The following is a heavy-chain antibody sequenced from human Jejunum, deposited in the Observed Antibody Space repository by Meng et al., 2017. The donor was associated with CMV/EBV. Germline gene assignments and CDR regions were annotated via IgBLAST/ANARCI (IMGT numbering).Heavy chain of an antibody. D-gene: IGHD2-2*01. Sequence: GFSLSTYWMHWVRQAPGKGLVWVSRINSDGSTTNYADSVKGRFTISRDNAKNTLYLQMNSLRAEDTAVYYCVTNLYCSTDGCRNYWGQGTLVTVSS. J-gene: IGHJ4*02. CDR2: INSDGSTT. CDR1: GFSLSTYW. CDR3: VTNLYCSTDGCRNY. V-gene: IGHV3-74*01.